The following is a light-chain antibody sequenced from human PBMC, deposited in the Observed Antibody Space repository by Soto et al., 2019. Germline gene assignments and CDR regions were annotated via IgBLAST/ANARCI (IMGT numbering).Light chain of an antibody. CDR3: CSYPRTSNNYF. J-gene: IGLJ1*01. CDR2: EVR. V-gene: IGLV2-14*01. Sequence: QSALTQPASVSGSPGQSITISCTGTSSDIGGYDYVSWYQQRPGKAPKLMIYEVRYRPSGVSNRFSGSKSGNTASLTISGLQAEDEAVSYCCSYPRTSNNYFFGSGTKVT. CDR1: SSDIGGYDY.